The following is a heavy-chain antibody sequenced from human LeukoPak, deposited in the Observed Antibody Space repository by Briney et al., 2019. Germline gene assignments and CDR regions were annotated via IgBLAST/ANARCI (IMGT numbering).Heavy chain of an antibody. J-gene: IGHJ4*02. D-gene: IGHD6-13*01. V-gene: IGHV3-7*01. CDR1: GFTFSSYW. CDR3: ATSSGGAAAGSGHFDY. Sequence: GGSLRLSCAASGFTFSSYWMSWVRQASGKGLEWVANIKQDGSDKYYVDSVKGRFTISRDNTKNSLYLQMNSLRAEDTAVYYCATSSGGAAAGSGHFDYWGQGTLVTVSS. CDR2: IKQDGSDK.